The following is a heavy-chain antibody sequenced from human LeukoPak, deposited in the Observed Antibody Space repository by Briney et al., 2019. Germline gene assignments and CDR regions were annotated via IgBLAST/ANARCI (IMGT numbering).Heavy chain of an antibody. V-gene: IGHV3-23*01. CDR2: IIGSGGST. D-gene: IGHD1-7*01. CDR1: GFTFSSYP. J-gene: IGHJ4*02. Sequence: PGGSLRLSCAAPGFTFSSYPMSSVRQAPGKGLEWDSAIIGSGGSTYYADSLKGRFTISRDNSKNTLYLQMSSLRAEDTAVYYCAKAPIKNWNYGYYWGQGTLVTVSS. CDR3: AKAPIKNWNYGYY.